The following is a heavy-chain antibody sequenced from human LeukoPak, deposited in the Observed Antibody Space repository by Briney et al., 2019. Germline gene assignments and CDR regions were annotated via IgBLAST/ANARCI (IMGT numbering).Heavy chain of an antibody. CDR3: ARDSSGWADP. V-gene: IGHV4-31*03. Sequence: PSETLSLTCTVSGGSISSGGYYWSWIRQHPGKGLEWIGYIYYSGSTYYNPSLKSRVTISVDTSKNQFSLKLSSVTAADTAVYYCARDSSGWADPWGQGTLVTVSS. CDR2: IYYSGST. CDR1: GGSISSGGYY. J-gene: IGHJ5*02. D-gene: IGHD5-24*01.